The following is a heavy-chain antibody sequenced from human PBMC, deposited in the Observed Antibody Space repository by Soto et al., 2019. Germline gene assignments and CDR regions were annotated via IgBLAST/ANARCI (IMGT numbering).Heavy chain of an antibody. CDR1: GFTFSSYG. CDR2: ISYDGSNK. CDR3: AKSGPLVVVAADNWFDP. V-gene: IGHV3-30*18. J-gene: IGHJ5*02. D-gene: IGHD2-15*01. Sequence: GGSLRLSCASSGFTFSSYGMRLVRQAPGKGLEWVAVISYDGSNKYYADSVKGRFTISRDNSKNTLYLQMNSLRAEDTAVYYCAKSGPLVVVAADNWFDPWGQGTLVTVS.